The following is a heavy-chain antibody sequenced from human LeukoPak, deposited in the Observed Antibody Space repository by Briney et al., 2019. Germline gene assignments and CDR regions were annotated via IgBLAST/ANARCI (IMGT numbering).Heavy chain of an antibody. Sequence: QPGGSLRLSCAASGFTFSSYWMHWVRQAPGKGLVWVSRINSDGSSTSYADSVKGRFTISRDNSKNTLFLQMNSLRAEDTAVYYCAKMSGRFGDYDFFDYLGQGTLVTVSS. CDR2: INSDGSST. J-gene: IGHJ4*02. D-gene: IGHD4-17*01. CDR3: AKMSGRFGDYDFFDY. CDR1: GFTFSSYW. V-gene: IGHV3-74*01.